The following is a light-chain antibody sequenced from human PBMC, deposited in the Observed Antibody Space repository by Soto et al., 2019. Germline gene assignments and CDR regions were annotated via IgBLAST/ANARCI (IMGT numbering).Light chain of an antibody. CDR2: AAS. Sequence: IQMTQSPSSLSASVGDRVTITCRASQIISSYLNWYQQKPGKAPKLLIYAASSLQSGVPSRFSGSGSGTEFTLTISSLQPDDFATYYCQQCNSYPWTFGQGTKVDIK. J-gene: IGKJ1*01. CDR3: QQCNSYPWT. CDR1: QIISSY. V-gene: IGKV1-39*01.